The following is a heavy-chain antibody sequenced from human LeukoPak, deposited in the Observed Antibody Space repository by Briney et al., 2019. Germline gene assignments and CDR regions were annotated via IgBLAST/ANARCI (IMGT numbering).Heavy chain of an antibody. CDR3: AREYYDSSGSYYFDY. D-gene: IGHD3-22*01. CDR1: GFTFSSYA. V-gene: IGHV3-33*08. Sequence: PGRSLRLSCAASGFTFSSYAMHWVRQAPGKGLEWVAVIWYDGSNKYYADSVKGRFTISRDNSKNTLYLQMNSLRAEDTAVYYCAREYYDSSGSYYFDYWGQGTLVTVSS. J-gene: IGHJ4*02. CDR2: IWYDGSNK.